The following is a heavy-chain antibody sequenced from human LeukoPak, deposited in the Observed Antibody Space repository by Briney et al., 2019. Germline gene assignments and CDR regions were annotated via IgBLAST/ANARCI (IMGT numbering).Heavy chain of an antibody. CDR2: IIPILGIA. D-gene: IGHD6-13*01. J-gene: IGHJ4*02. V-gene: IGHV1-69*04. CDR3: AARRSQQLVLLDY. Sequence: WASVKVSCKASGGTFSSYAISWVRQAPGQGLEWMGRIIPILGIANYAQKFQGRVTITADKSTSTAYMELSSLRSEDTAVYYCAARRSQQLVLLDYWGQGTLVTVSS. CDR1: GGTFSSYA.